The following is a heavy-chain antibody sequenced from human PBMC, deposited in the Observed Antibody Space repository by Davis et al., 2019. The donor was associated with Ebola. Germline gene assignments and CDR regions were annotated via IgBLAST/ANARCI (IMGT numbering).Heavy chain of an antibody. CDR2: IRSKANSYAT. J-gene: IGHJ4*02. CDR1: GFTFSGSA. CDR3: TSGTNYDSSGYSPDY. Sequence: LGGSLRLSCAASGFTFSGSAMHWVRQASGKGLEWVGRIRSKANSYATAYAASVKGRFTISRDDSKNTAYLQMNSLKTEDTAVYYCTSGTNYDSSGYSPDYWGQGTLVTVSS. D-gene: IGHD3-22*01. V-gene: IGHV3-73*01.